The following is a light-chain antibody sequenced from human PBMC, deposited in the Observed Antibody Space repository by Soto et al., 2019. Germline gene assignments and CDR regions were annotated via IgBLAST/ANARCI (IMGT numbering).Light chain of an antibody. Sequence: DIQMTQSPSTLSASVGDRVTITCRASQSISSWLAWYQQKPGKAPKLLIYDASNLESGVPSRFSGSGSGTEFTLTISSLRPDDFATYYCQQYNSYPWTFGQGTKVDIK. CDR1: QSISSW. J-gene: IGKJ1*01. CDR2: DAS. CDR3: QQYNSYPWT. V-gene: IGKV1-5*01.